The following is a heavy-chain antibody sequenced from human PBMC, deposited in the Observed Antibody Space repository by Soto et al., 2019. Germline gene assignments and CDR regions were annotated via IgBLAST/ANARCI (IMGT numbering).Heavy chain of an antibody. CDR3: ARVRPDYSGLDY. J-gene: IGHJ4*02. V-gene: IGHV4-39*07. D-gene: IGHD2-15*01. Sequence: PSETLSLTCTVSGGSISSSSYYWGWSRQPPGKGLEWIGTIYYSGSTYYNPSLKSRVTISVDTSKNQFSLTLSSVTAADTAVYDCARVRPDYSGLDYWGQGTLVTVSS. CDR2: IYYSGST. CDR1: GGSISSSSYY.